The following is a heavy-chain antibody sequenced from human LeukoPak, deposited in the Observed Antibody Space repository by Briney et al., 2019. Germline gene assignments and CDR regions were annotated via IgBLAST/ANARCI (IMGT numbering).Heavy chain of an antibody. CDR1: GFTFSSYG. D-gene: IGHD3-10*02. CDR3: AELGITMIGGV. Sequence: GGSLRLSCAASGFTFSSYGVSWVRQAPGKGLEWVTGISGSGHRTYYADSVKGRFTISRDNSKSTLYLQMNSLRAEDTAVYYCAELGITMIGGVWGKGTTVTISS. CDR2: ISGSGHRT. V-gene: IGHV3-23*01. J-gene: IGHJ6*04.